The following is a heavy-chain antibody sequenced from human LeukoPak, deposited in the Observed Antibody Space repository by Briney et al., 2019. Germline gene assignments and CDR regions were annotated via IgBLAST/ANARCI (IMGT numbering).Heavy chain of an antibody. CDR1: GFTFSSYA. V-gene: IGHV3-23*01. CDR3: AKGPIVPVADYYFDY. Sequence: GGSLRLSCAASGFTFSSYAMTWVRQVPGKGLEWVSAISGSGATIYSADSVKGRFTVSRDNSRNTLYLQMNSLRAEDTAVYYCAKGPIVPVADYYFDYWGQGTLVTVSS. D-gene: IGHD6-19*01. J-gene: IGHJ4*02. CDR2: ISGSGATI.